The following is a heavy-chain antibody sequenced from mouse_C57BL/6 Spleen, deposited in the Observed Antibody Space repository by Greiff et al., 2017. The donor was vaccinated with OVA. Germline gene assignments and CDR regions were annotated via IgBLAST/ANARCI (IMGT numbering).Heavy chain of an antibody. CDR3: ARGGLLYGFDY. CDR1: GYTFTSYW. V-gene: IGHV1-64*01. Sequence: QVQLKQPGAELVKPGASVKLSCKASGYTFTSYWMHWVKQRPGQGLEWIGMIHPNSGSTNYNEKFKSKATLTVDKSSSTAYMQLSSLTSEDSAVYYCARGGLLYGFDYWGQGTTLTVSS. J-gene: IGHJ2*01. D-gene: IGHD2-12*01. CDR2: IHPNSGST.